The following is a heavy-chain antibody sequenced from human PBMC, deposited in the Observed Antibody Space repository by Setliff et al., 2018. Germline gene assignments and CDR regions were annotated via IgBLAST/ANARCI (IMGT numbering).Heavy chain of an antibody. CDR2: IYGDDDK. J-gene: IGHJ4*02. V-gene: IGHV2-5*02. CDR3: AHIMGRVWDY. CDR1: GFSLKTAGVG. Sequence: PTLVNPTQTLTLTCTFSGFSLKTAGVGVGWIRQPPGKALEWLALIYGDDDKRYSPSLKNRVTLTKDTSKNQVVLTMSNVDPVDTATYYCAHIMGRVWDYWGPGTLVTVSS. D-gene: IGHD3-10*01.